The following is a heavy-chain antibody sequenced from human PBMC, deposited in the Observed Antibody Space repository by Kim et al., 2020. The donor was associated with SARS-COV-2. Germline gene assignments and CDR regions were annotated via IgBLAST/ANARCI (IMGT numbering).Heavy chain of an antibody. D-gene: IGHD3-22*01. CDR1: GGSFSGYY. CDR3: ARGPYDSSGYYCDY. Sequence: SETLSLTCAVYGGSFSGYYWSWIRQPPGKGLEWIGEINHSGSTNYNPSLKSRVTISVDTSKNQFSLKLSSVTAADTAVYYCARGPYDSSGYYCDYWGQGTLVTVSS. V-gene: IGHV4-34*01. CDR2: INHSGST. J-gene: IGHJ4*02.